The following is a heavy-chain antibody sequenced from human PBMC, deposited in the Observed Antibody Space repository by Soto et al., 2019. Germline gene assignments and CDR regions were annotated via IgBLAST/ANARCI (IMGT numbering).Heavy chain of an antibody. J-gene: IGHJ2*01. V-gene: IGHV4-59*12. CDR2: IYYSGST. CDR1: GGSISSYY. D-gene: IGHD4-17*01. Sequence: SETLSLTCTVSGGSISSYYWSWIRQPPGKGLEWIGYIYYSGSTNYNPSLKSRVTISVDTSKNQFSLRLSSVTAADTAVYYCAREVIPLTTDWYFDLWGRGTLVTVSS. CDR3: AREVIPLTTDWYFDL.